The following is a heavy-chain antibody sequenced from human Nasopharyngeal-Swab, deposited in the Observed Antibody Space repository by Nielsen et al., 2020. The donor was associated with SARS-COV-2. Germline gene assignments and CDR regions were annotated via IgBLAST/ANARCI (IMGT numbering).Heavy chain of an antibody. CDR2: IRSKGNTYAT. D-gene: IGHD2-15*01. CDR3: TRCGGGCYSGRDY. V-gene: IGHV3-73*01. CDR1: GFHFCDSA. Sequence: GASLTLSCGASGFHFCDSAIHWVRPASGKGLEWVGRIRSKGNTYATAYAASVKGRFIIFRDDPTNTAYLQMNSLKTEDTAVYYCTRCGGGCYSGRDYWGQGTLVTVSS. J-gene: IGHJ4*02.